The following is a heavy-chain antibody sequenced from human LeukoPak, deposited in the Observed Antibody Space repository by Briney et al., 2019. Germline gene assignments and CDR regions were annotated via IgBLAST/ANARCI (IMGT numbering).Heavy chain of an antibody. J-gene: IGHJ4*02. CDR1: GGSFSGYY. CDR3: ASRLFYYFDY. V-gene: IGHV4-34*01. D-gene: IGHD3-10*02. CDR2: INHSGST. Sequence: SETLSLTCAVYGGSFSGYYWSWIRQPPGKGLEWIGEINHSGSTNYNPSLKSRVTISVDTSKNQFSMKLSSVTAADTAVYYCASRLFYYFDYWGQGPLVPVSS.